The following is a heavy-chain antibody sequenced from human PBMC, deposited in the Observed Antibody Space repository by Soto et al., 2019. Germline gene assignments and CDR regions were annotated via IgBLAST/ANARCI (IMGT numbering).Heavy chain of an antibody. D-gene: IGHD4-17*01. CDR3: AAPLMEPPYGGAFDI. CDR2: IVVGSGST. CDR1: GFTFTSSA. V-gene: IGHV1-58*01. J-gene: IGHJ3*02. Sequence: SVKVSCKASGFTFTSSAVQWVRQARGQRLEWIGWIVVGSGSTNYAQKFQERVTITRDMSTSTAYMELSSLRSEDTAVYYCAAPLMEPPYGGAFDIWGQGTMVTVSS.